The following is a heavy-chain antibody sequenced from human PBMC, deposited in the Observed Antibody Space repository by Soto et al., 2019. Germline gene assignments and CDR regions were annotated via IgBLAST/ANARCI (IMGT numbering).Heavy chain of an antibody. Sequence: GGSLRLSCAASGFTFSRYWMSWVRQAPGKGLEWVANIKQDGSEKYYVDSVKGRFTMSRDNAKNSVYLQMNSLRAEDTAVYYCARDENYYGSGPGFDCWGQGT. V-gene: IGHV3-7*01. J-gene: IGHJ5*01. CDR1: GFTFSRYW. CDR3: ARDENYYGSGPGFDC. CDR2: IKQDGSEK. D-gene: IGHD3-10*01.